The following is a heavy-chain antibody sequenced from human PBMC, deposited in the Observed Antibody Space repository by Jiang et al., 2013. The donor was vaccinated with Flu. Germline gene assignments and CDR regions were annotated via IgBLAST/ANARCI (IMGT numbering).Heavy chain of an antibody. J-gene: IGHJ4*02. CDR2: SITVEAP. Sequence: SWIRQHQEGTGVDWGVSITVEAPTTTRPSKSRVTISVDTSTYQLSLKLSSVTAADTAVYYCVRIYTSAWAVDYWGQGTLVTVSS. CDR3: VRIYTSAWAVDY. D-gene: IGHD3-22*01. V-gene: IGHV4-30-4*07.